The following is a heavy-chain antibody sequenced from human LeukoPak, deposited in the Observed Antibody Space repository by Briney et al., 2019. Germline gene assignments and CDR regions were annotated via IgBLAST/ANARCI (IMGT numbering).Heavy chain of an antibody. CDR2: ISYDGSNK. V-gene: IGHV3-30-3*01. D-gene: IGHD2-2*01. CDR3: ARDQLDYCSSTSCYAGDY. CDR1: GFTFSRYA. J-gene: IGHJ4*02. Sequence: GGSLRLSCAASGFTFSRYAMHWVRQAPGKGLEWVVVISYDGSNKYYADSVKGRFTISRDNSKNTLYLQMNSLTVEDTAVYYCARDQLDYCSSTSCYAGDYWGQGTLVTVSS.